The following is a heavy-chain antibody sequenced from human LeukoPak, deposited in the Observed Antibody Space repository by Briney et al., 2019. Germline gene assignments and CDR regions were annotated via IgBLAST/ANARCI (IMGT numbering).Heavy chain of an antibody. D-gene: IGHD6-19*01. V-gene: IGHV3-23*01. CDR3: AKGRTEVAWGSHFAD. Sequence: GGSLRFSCAASGFTFSSYGMAWVRQAPGKGLEWVAVISSGGGTTYYADSVKGRFTISRDNSKRTLDLQMISLRAEDTALYYCAKGRTEVAWGSHFADWGQGTLVTVSS. CDR2: ISSGGGTT. CDR1: GFTFSSYG. J-gene: IGHJ4*02.